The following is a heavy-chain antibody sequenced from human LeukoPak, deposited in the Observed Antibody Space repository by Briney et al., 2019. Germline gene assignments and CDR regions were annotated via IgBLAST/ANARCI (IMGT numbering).Heavy chain of an antibody. CDR1: GGSISGYY. J-gene: IGHJ4*02. V-gene: IGHV4-59*01. CDR2: IYYSGSS. Sequence: SQTLSLTCTVSGGSISGYYWSWIRQPPGKGLEWIGCIYYSGSSNYNPSLKSRVTISVDTSKNQFSLKLSSVTAADTAVYHCARHSVSGSYHSRFDYWGQGTLVTVSS. D-gene: IGHD3-10*01. CDR3: ARHSVSGSYHSRFDY.